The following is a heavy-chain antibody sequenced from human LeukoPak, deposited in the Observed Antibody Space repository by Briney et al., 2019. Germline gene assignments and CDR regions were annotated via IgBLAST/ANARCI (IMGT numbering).Heavy chain of an antibody. V-gene: IGHV4-59*01. CDR3: ARATYVLGWFDP. CDR2: IYYSGST. CDR1: GGSISSYY. Sequence: SETLSPTCTVSGGSISSYYWSWIRQPPGKGLEWIGYIYYSGSTNYNPSLKSRVTISVDTSKNQFSLKLSSVTAADTAVYYCARATYVLGWFDPWGQGTLVTVSS. J-gene: IGHJ5*02. D-gene: IGHD3-16*01.